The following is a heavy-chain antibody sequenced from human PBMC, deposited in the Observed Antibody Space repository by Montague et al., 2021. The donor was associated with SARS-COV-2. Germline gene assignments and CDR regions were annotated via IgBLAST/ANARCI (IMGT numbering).Heavy chain of an antibody. CDR1: GGSISTSPYF. D-gene: IGHD3-16*01. V-gene: IGHV4-39*07. CDR3: ARAPFMITFGGVITRLRGYYFDY. J-gene: IGHJ4*02. Sequence: SETLSLTCTVSGGSISTSPYFWGWIRQPPGKGLEWIGSIYYSGSTYYNPSLKSRVTISVDTSKNQFSLKLSSVTAADTAVYYCARAPFMITFGGVITRLRGYYFDYWGQGTLVTVSS. CDR2: IYYSGST.